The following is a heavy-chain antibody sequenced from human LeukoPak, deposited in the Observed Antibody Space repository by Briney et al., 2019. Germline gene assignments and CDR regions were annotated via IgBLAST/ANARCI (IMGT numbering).Heavy chain of an antibody. Sequence: ASVKVSCKASGYTFTGYYMHWVRQAPGQGLEWMGWINPNSGGTNYARKFQGRVTMTRDTSISTAYMELSRLRSDDTAVYYCARDWEDGDYWDAFDIWGQGTMVTVSS. D-gene: IGHD4-17*01. CDR1: GYTFTGYY. J-gene: IGHJ3*02. CDR3: ARDWEDGDYWDAFDI. CDR2: INPNSGGT. V-gene: IGHV1-2*02.